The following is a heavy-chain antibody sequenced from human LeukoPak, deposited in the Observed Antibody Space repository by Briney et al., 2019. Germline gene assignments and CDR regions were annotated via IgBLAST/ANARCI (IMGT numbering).Heavy chain of an antibody. CDR3: ARHAYPTSFDI. D-gene: IGHD3-16*01. Sequence: SETLSLTCTVPGGSISSYYWSWIRQPPGKGLEWIGYIYYSGSTNYNPSLKSRVTISVDTSKNQFSLKLSSVTAADTAVHYCARHAYPTSFDIWGQGTMVTVSS. CDR2: IYYSGST. V-gene: IGHV4-59*08. J-gene: IGHJ3*02. CDR1: GGSISSYY.